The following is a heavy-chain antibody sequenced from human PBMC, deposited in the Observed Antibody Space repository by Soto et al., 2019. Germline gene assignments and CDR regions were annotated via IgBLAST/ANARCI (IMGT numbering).Heavy chain of an antibody. CDR1: GSTVTSNG. D-gene: IGHD5-18*01. CDR2: ISTYNENM. J-gene: IGHJ4*02. Sequence: QVHLVQSGPEMKKTGASVRVSCKVSGSTVTSNGIGWVRQAPGQALEWMGGISTYNENMDTAPQLQGRLTMTTDTSTTPAYMELTNLKFDDTALYYCAYVGGYSTCDYSFDLWGQGTPVTVSS. CDR3: AYVGGYSTCDYSFDL. V-gene: IGHV1-18*04.